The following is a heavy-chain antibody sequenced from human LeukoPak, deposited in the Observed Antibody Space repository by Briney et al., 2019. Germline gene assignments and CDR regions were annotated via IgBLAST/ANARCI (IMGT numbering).Heavy chain of an antibody. J-gene: IGHJ6*02. Sequence: SQTLSLTCTVSGGSISSISYQWSWIRQPAGKGLEWIGRTYSSGSTNYNPSLKSRVSISIDTSKNQFSLNLTSVTAADTAVYYCARVWWEHPRGAYYYGMDVWGQGTTVTVSS. CDR1: GGSISSISYQ. CDR3: ARVWWEHPRGAYYYGMDV. V-gene: IGHV4-61*02. CDR2: TYSSGST. D-gene: IGHD1-26*01.